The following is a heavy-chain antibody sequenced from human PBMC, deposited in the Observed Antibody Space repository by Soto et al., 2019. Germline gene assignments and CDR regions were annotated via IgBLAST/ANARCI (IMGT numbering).Heavy chain of an antibody. Sequence: SETLSLTCTVSGGSISSYYWSWIRQPPGKGLEWIGYIYYSGSTNYNPSLKSRVTISVDTSKNQFSLKLSSVTAADTAVYYCASAYCSGGSCYHAAFDIWGQGTMVTVSS. V-gene: IGHV4-59*08. CDR1: GGSISSYY. CDR2: IYYSGST. D-gene: IGHD2-15*01. J-gene: IGHJ3*02. CDR3: ASAYCSGGSCYHAAFDI.